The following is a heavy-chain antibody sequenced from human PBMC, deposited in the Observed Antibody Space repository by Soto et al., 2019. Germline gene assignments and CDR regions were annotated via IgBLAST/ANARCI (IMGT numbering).Heavy chain of an antibody. CDR2: IYYSGST. J-gene: IGHJ6*02. D-gene: IGHD4-17*01. V-gene: IGHV4-31*03. CDR1: GGSISSGGYY. Sequence: SETLSLTCTVSGGSISSGGYYWSWIRQHPGKGLEWIGYIYYSGSTYYNPSLKSRVTISVDTSKNQFSLKLSSVTAADTAVYYCARDKLKTTVTTKGEKVVTYYGMDVWGQGTTVTVSS. CDR3: ARDKLKTTVTTKGEKVVTYYGMDV.